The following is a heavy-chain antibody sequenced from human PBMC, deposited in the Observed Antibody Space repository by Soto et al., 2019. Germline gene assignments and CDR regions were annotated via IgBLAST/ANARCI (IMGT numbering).Heavy chain of an antibody. Sequence: EVQLLESGAGLIQPGGSLRLSCGVFGFTFRNYGMSWVRQAPGKGLEWVSSINSRGGDTNYADSVKGRFTISRDNSKNTLYLQMNSVRAEDTAVYYCAKVLSGYDFDYWGQGTLVTVSS. J-gene: IGHJ4*02. V-gene: IGHV3-23*01. CDR2: INSRGGDT. CDR3: AKVLSGYDFDY. CDR1: GFTFRNYG. D-gene: IGHD3-22*01.